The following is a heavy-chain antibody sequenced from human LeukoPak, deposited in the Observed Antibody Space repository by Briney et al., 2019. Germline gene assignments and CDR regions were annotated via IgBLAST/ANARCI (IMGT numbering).Heavy chain of an antibody. D-gene: IGHD3-9*01. CDR3: AKNDILTGYYPTFDY. Sequence: PGGSLRLSCAASGFTVSSNYMSWVRQAPGKGLEWVSVIYSGGSTYYADSVKGRFTISRDNSKNTLYLQMNSLRAEDTAVYYCAKNDILTGYYPTFDYWGQGTLVTVSS. V-gene: IGHV3-66*01. CDR2: IYSGGST. J-gene: IGHJ4*02. CDR1: GFTVSSNY.